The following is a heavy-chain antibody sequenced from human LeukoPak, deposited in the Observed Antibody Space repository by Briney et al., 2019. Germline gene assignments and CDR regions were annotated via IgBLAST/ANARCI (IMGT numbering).Heavy chain of an antibody. D-gene: IGHD1-26*01. V-gene: IGHV3-30*02. Sequence: GGSLRLSCAASGFTFSNYGMHWVRQAPGKGLEWVAFIRSDGSNKYYADSVKGRFTISRDNAKNSLYLQMNSLRAEDTAVYYCARGTQWELRLYYYYYMDVWGKGTTVTISS. CDR1: GFTFSNYG. CDR3: ARGTQWELRLYYYYYMDV. J-gene: IGHJ6*03. CDR2: IRSDGSNK.